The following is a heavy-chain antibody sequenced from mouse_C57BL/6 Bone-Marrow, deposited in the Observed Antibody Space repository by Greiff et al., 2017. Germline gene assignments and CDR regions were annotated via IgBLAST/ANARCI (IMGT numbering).Heavy chain of an antibody. CDR2: IDPEIGDT. D-gene: IGHD2-3*01. V-gene: IGHV14-4*01. CDR1: GFNIKDYY. J-gene: IGHJ2*01. Sequence: EVQLQQSGAELVRPGASVKLSCTASGFNIKDYYIHWVKQRPEQGLEWIGWIDPEIGDTEYASKFQGKATITSDTSSNTAYLQLSSLTSEDTAVYYCSSFDGNYFDFWGQGTPRTVAS. CDR3: SSFDGNYFDF.